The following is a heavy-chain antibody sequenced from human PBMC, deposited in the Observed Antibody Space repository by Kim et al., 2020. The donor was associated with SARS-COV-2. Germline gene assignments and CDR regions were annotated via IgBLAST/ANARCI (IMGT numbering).Heavy chain of an antibody. D-gene: IGHD3-22*01. CDR3: ARVNNDSSGFYYYYGMDV. CDR2: IYYSGST. CDR1: GGSISSYY. Sequence: LTCTVSGGSISSYYWSWIRQPPGKGLEWIGYIYYSGSTNYNPSLKSRVTISVDTSKNQFSLKLSSVTAADTAVYYCARVNNDSSGFYYYYGMDVWGQ. J-gene: IGHJ6*02. V-gene: IGHV4-59*01.